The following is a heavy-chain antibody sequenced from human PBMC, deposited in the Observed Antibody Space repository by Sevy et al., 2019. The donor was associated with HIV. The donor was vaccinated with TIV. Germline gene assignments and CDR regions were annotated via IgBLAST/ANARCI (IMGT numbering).Heavy chain of an antibody. CDR2: LSFGCGEI. CDR1: GFTFSNYA. V-gene: IGHV3-23*01. CDR3: AREGCTKPHDY. Sequence: GGSLRLSCAVSGFTFSNYAMSWVRQAPGKGLEWVSTLSFGCGEINYADSVKGRFTISRDNSKSSVYLQMNNLRPEDTAVYYCAREGCTKPHDYWGQGTLVTVSS. D-gene: IGHD2-8*01. J-gene: IGHJ4*02.